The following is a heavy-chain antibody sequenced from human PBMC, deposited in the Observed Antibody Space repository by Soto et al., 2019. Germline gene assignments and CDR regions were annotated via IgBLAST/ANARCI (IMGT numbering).Heavy chain of an antibody. J-gene: IGHJ5*02. CDR1: GGNFTNFG. CDR3: ARARGTSWYNWFDP. V-gene: IGHV1-69*01. CDR2: IIPLFGTT. D-gene: IGHD6-13*01. Sequence: QVQLVQSGAELKKPGSSVKVSCEASGGNFTNFGISWVRQAPGQGLEWMGGIIPLFGTTNYAQKFRGRVTVTADESTSTAYMELNSLRSEDTAIYFCARARGTSWYNWFDPWGQGTLVTVSS.